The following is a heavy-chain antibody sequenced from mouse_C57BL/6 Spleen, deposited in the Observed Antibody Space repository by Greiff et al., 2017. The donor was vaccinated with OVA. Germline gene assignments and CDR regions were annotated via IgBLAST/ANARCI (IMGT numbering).Heavy chain of an antibody. D-gene: IGHD2-3*01. J-gene: IGHJ4*01. CDR1: GYAFSSSW. CDR2: IYPGDGDT. Sequence: VQLQQSGPELVKPGASVKISCKASGYAFSSSWMNWVKQRPGKGLEWIGRIYPGDGDTNYNGKFKGKATLTADKSSSTAYLQLSSLTSEDSAFYFCARWDLSYAMDYWGQGTSVTVSS. CDR3: ARWDLSYAMDY. V-gene: IGHV1-82*01.